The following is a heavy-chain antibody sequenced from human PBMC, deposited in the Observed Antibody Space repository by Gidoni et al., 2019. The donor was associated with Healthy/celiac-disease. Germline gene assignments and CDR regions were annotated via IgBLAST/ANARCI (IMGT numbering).Heavy chain of an antibody. CDR1: GFTFSSYA. V-gene: IGHV3-23*01. D-gene: IGHD1-26*01. Sequence: EVQLLESGGGLVQPGGSLRLSCEASGFTFSSYAMSWVRQAPGKGLECVSVISGSGGSTYYADSVKGRFTISRENYKNTLDLKMNSLIAEDTAVYYCAKEMGANPPILVIDYWGQGTLVTVSS. CDR2: ISGSGGST. CDR3: AKEMGANPPILVIDY. J-gene: IGHJ4*02.